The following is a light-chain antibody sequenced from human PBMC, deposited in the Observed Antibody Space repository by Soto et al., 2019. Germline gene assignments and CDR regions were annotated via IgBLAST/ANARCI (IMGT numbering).Light chain of an antibody. CDR1: ETVATN. CDR2: GAS. CDR3: QQYHIYSWT. J-gene: IGKJ1*01. V-gene: IGKV3-15*01. Sequence: VMRQSPATLSVSPGERATLSCWASETVATNLAWYQQKPGQAPRLLISGASTRAAGVPSRFSASGSGTEFSLTINSLQADDFATYYCQQYHIYSWTFGQGTKVDIK.